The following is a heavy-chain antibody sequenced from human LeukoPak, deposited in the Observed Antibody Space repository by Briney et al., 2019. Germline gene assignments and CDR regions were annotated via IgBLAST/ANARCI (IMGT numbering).Heavy chain of an antibody. CDR1: GFTFSSYW. CDR2: ITGDWNYI. V-gene: IGHV3-21*01. Sequence: GGSLRLSCSASGFTFSSYWMNWVRQAPGKGLEWVSSITGDWNYIFYADSVKGRFTISRDNAKNSLYLQMNSLRAEDTAVYYCARAVYGFDAFDIWGQGTMVTVSS. CDR3: ARAVYGFDAFDI. D-gene: IGHD4-17*01. J-gene: IGHJ3*02.